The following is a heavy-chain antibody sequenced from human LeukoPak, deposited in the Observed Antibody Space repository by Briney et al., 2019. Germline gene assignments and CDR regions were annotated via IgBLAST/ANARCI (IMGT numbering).Heavy chain of an antibody. CDR3: ARDLRGGQSYYELEY. D-gene: IGHD3-22*01. CDR2: ITPNTGGT. CDR1: GYTFTDNY. J-gene: IGHJ4*02. V-gene: IGHV1-2*02. Sequence: ASVKVSCKTSGYTFTDNYIHWVRQAPGLGLEWMGWITPNTGGTNYAQRFQGRDTMARDTSITTAYMELSRLRFDDTAVYYCARDLRGGQSYYELEYWGQGTLVTVSS.